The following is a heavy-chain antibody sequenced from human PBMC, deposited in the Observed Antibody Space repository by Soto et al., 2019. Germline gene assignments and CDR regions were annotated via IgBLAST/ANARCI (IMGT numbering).Heavy chain of an antibody. V-gene: IGHV4-59*01. CDR3: ARVGGDDFGDSGGFDY. CDR2: IYYSGRT. J-gene: IGHJ4*02. D-gene: IGHD4-17*01. Sequence: SLTCTVSGGSIRDYFWTWIRQPPGKGLEWIGYIYYSGRTNYNPSLKSRVSISVDTSKNHFSLQLRFVTAADTAVYYCARVGGDDFGDSGGFDYWGQGTLVTVSS. CDR1: GGSIRDYF.